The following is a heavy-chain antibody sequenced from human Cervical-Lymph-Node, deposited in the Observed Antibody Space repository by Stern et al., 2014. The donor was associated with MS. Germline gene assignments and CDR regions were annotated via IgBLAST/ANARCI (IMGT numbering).Heavy chain of an antibody. CDR3: VREGGVYYFDY. J-gene: IGHJ4*02. Sequence: EVQLEESGGGLVQPGGSQRISCSTSGLTFSSYWMHWVRQAPGKGLMWVSRIKSDGSIVGYADSVKGRFTISWDNAKKTLYLQMNSLRVEDTAVYYCVREGGVYYFDYWGQGTLVTVSS. CDR1: GLTFSSYW. V-gene: IGHV3-74*01. CDR2: IKSDGSIV. D-gene: IGHD2-15*01.